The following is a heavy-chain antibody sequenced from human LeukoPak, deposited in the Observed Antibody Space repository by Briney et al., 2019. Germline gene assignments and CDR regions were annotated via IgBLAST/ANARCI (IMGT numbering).Heavy chain of an antibody. J-gene: IGHJ6*03. D-gene: IGHD3-16*01. CDR3: ARSWGKSRFSSYYYYMDV. V-gene: IGHV1-69*05. CDR2: IIPIFGTA. CDR1: GGTFSSYA. Sequence: EASVKVSCKASGGTFSSYAVSWVRQAPGQGLEWMGGIIPIFGTANYAQKFQGRVTITTDESTSTAYMELSSLRSEDTAVYYCARSWGKSRFSSYYYYMDVWGKGTTVTVSS.